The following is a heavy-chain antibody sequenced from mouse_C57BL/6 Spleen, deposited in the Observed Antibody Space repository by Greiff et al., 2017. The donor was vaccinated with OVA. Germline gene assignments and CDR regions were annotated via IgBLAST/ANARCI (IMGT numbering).Heavy chain of an antibody. Sequence: SGAELVRPGTSVKMSCKASGYTFTNYWIGWAKQRPGHGLEWIGDIYPGGGYTNYNEKFKGKATLTADKSSSTAYMQFSSLTSEDSAIYYCARCSNYYFDYWGQGTTLTVSS. D-gene: IGHD2-5*01. CDR1: GYTFTNYW. CDR3: ARCSNYYFDY. V-gene: IGHV1-63*01. CDR2: IYPGGGYT. J-gene: IGHJ2*01.